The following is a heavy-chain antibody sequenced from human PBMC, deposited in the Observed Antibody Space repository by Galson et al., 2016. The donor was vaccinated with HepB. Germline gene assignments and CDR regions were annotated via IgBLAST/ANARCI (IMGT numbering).Heavy chain of an antibody. CDR2: INPHTGGT. J-gene: IGHJ4*02. Sequence: SVKVSCKASGYTFRGYYMHWVRQAPGQGPEWMGWINPHTGGTNYAQKFKGRVNMTLDTSISTAYMELSRLTSGDTAVYYCASDKLLACYFFDYWGQGTLVTVSS. CDR1: GYTFRGYY. V-gene: IGHV1-2*02. CDR3: ASDKLLACYFFDY.